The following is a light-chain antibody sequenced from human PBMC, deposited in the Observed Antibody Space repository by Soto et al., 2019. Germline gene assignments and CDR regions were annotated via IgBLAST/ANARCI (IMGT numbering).Light chain of an antibody. J-gene: IGKJ1*01. CDR2: RAS. V-gene: IGKV3-20*01. CDR3: QHYGDFRWT. CDR1: QRSSTFF. Sequence: EIVFPQPPDTLSLSPGERATPSSRATQRSSTFFLAWYQQKPGQAPRLLIYRASSRPTGIPDRVSGRGFGTDFTLTISRLEPEEFAVYYCQHYGDFRWTFGRGTKVDI.